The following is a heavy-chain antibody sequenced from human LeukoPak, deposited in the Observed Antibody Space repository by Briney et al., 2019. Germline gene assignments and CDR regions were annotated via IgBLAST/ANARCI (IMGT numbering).Heavy chain of an antibody. D-gene: IGHD2-2*01. Sequence: GGSLRLSCAASGFTFSSYSMNWVRQAPGKGLEWVSYISSSSSTIYYADSVKGRFTISRDNAKNSLYLQMNSLRAEDTAVYYCARDLCSSTSCYAGWFDHWGQGTLVTVSS. CDR2: ISSSSSTI. CDR1: GFTFSSYS. CDR3: ARDLCSSTSCYAGWFDH. V-gene: IGHV3-48*01. J-gene: IGHJ5*02.